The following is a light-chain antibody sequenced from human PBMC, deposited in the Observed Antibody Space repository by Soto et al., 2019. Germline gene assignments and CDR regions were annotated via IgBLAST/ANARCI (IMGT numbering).Light chain of an antibody. Sequence: SSELTQPLSVSVALGQTARIPCGGNNIGGKNVHWYQLKAGQAPVLVIYRDFNRPSGIPERFSGSNSGNTATLAISGAQAGDDADYYCQVWDSSTVVFGGGTKLTVL. CDR3: QVWDSSTVV. CDR2: RDF. CDR1: NIGGKN. V-gene: IGLV3-9*01. J-gene: IGLJ3*02.